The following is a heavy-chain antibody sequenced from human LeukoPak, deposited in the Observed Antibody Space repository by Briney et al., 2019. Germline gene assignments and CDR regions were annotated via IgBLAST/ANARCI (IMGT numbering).Heavy chain of an antibody. CDR3: ARRVATKPKYCFDN. V-gene: IGHV4-4*07. CDR2: VHRSGNT. J-gene: IGHJ4*02. D-gene: IGHD2-21*02. CDR1: GGSISTYY. Sequence: PSETLSLTCSVSGGSISTYYWSWIRQPAGKGLEWIGRVHRSGNTNYNPSLQSRVTMSVDTSKNQISLRLRFVTAADTAVYYCARRVATKPKYCFDNWGLGTLVTVST.